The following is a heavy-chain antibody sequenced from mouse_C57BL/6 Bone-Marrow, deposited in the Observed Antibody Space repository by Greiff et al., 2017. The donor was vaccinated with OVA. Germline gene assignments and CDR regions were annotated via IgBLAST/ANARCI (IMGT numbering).Heavy chain of an antibody. CDR3: TTVVAGAMDY. CDR1: GFNIKDDY. V-gene: IGHV14-4*01. D-gene: IGHD1-1*01. Sequence: EVKLQESGAELVRPGASVKLSCTASGFNIKDDYMHWVKQRPEQGLEWIGWIDPENGDTEYASKFQGKATITADTSSNTAYLQLSSLTSEDTAVYSCTTVVAGAMDYWGQGTSVTVSS. CDR2: IDPENGDT. J-gene: IGHJ4*01.